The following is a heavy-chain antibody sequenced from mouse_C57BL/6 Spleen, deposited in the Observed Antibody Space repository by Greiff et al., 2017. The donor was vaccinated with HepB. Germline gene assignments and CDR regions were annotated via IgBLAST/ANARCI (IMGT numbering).Heavy chain of an antibody. D-gene: IGHD1-1*01. Sequence: VKLQESGAELVKPGASVKISCKASGYAFSSYWMNWVKQRPGKGLEWIGQIYPGDGDTNYNGKFKGKATLTADKSSSTAYMQLSSLTSEDSAVYFCARRTLYGSSPAWFAYWGQGTQVTVSA. CDR1: GYAFSSYW. CDR3: ARRTLYGSSPAWFAY. V-gene: IGHV1-80*01. J-gene: IGHJ3*01. CDR2: IYPGDGDT.